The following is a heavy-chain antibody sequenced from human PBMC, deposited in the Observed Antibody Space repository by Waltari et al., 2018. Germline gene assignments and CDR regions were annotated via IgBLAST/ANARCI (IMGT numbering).Heavy chain of an antibody. CDR3: AKDRQGVWDY. V-gene: IGHV3-48*04. CDR2: ISSSSSPT. Sequence: EVQLVESGGGLVQPGGSLRLSCAASGFTFSSYSINWVRQAPGKGREWISYISSSSSPTYYADSVRGRFTISRDNAKNSVYLQMNSLRAEDTAIYYCAKDRQGVWDYWGLGTLVTVSS. CDR1: GFTFSSYS. J-gene: IGHJ4*02. D-gene: IGHD2-8*01.